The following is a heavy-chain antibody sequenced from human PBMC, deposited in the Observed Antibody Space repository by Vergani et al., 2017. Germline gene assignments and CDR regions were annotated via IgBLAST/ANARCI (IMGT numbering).Heavy chain of an antibody. CDR1: GGTFSSFA. J-gene: IGHJ5*02. D-gene: IGHD2-2*01. Sequence: QVQLVQSGAEVKKPGSSVKVSCKASGGTFSSFAISWVRQAPGQGLEWMGGIIPIFGTANYAQKFQGRVTITADESTSTAYMDLNSLTSEDTAVYYCARAEALVVVPAAGYNWFDPWGQGTLVTVSS. V-gene: IGHV1-69*01. CDR3: ARAEALVVVPAAGYNWFDP. CDR2: IIPIFGTA.